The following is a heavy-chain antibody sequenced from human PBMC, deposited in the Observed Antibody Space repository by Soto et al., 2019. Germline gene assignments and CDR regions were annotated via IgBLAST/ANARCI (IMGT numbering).Heavy chain of an antibody. V-gene: IGHV4-59*08. CDR1: GGSISSYY. D-gene: IGHD3-10*01. Sequence: QVQLQESGPGLVKPSETLSLSCTVSGGSISSYYWSWIRQSPGKRMEWIGYVHHSWGSSYNPSLQSRVAISLDTSKSQFSLKVTSVTATDTAVHYCARQGFGPLHGLVDVWGQGTTVTVSS. CDR2: VHHSWGS. CDR3: ARQGFGPLHGLVDV. J-gene: IGHJ6*02.